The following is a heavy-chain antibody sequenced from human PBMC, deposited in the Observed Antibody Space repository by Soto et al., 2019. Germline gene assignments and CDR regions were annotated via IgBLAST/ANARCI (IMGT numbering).Heavy chain of an antibody. CDR1: GYTFTSYG. J-gene: IGHJ4*02. CDR3: ARRRITMVRGVIRGYFDY. Sequence: ASVKVSCKASGYTFTSYGISWVRQAPGQGLEWMGWIGAYNGNTNYAQKLQGRVTMTTDTSTSTAYMELRSLRSDDTAVYYCARRRITMVRGVIRGYFDYWGQGTLVTVSS. CDR2: IGAYNGNT. V-gene: IGHV1-18*04. D-gene: IGHD3-10*01.